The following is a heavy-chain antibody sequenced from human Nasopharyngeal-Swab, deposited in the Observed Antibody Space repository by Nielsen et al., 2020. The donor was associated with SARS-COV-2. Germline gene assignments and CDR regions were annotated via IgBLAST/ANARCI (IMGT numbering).Heavy chain of an antibody. CDR2: IWYDGSNK. D-gene: IGHD2/OR15-2a*01. CDR1: GFTFSSYG. CDR3: ARDDFPDAFDI. Sequence: GESLKISCAASGFTFSSYGMHWVRRAPGKGLEWVAVIWYDGSNKYYADSVKGRFTISRDNSKNTLYLQMNSLRAEDTAVYYCARDDFPDAFDIWGQGTMVTVSS. J-gene: IGHJ3*02. V-gene: IGHV3-33*01.